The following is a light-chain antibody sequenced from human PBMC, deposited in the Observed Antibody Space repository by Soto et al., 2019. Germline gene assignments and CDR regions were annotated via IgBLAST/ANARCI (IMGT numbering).Light chain of an antibody. CDR2: EGS. J-gene: IGLJ1*01. CDR1: SSDFGSYNR. CDR3: FSYAGGVTSV. Sequence: QLVLTQPASVSGSPGQSITISCAGTSSDFGSYNRVSWYQQHPGKAPKLIIYEGSNRPSGISNRYSGSKSGNTASLTISGLQAEDEADYYCFSYAGGVTSVFGAGTKLTVL. V-gene: IGLV2-23*01.